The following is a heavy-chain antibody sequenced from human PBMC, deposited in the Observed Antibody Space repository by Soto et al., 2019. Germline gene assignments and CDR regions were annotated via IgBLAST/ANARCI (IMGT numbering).Heavy chain of an antibody. CDR2: IYYSGST. D-gene: IGHD2-2*01. Sequence: SETLSLTCTVSGGSISSYYWSWIRQPPGKGLEWIGYIYYSGSTNYNPSLKSRVTISVDTSKNQFSLKLSSVTAADTAVYYCARDRPGRYYYYMDVWGKGTTVTVSS. J-gene: IGHJ6*03. V-gene: IGHV4-59*01. CDR1: GGSISSYY. CDR3: ARDRPGRYYYYMDV.